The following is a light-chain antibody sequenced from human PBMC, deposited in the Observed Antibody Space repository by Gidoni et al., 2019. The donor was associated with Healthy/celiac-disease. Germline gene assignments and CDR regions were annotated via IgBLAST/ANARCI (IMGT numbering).Light chain of an antibody. CDR1: QSISSY. V-gene: IGKV1-39*01. CDR2: AAS. CDR3: QQSYSTPRT. Sequence: DIKMTQSPSSLSASVGDRVTITCRASQSISSYLNWYQQKPGKSPKLLIYAASSLQSGVPSRFSGSGSGTDFTLTISRLQPEDFATYYCQQSYSTPRTFGQGTKLEIK. J-gene: IGKJ2*01.